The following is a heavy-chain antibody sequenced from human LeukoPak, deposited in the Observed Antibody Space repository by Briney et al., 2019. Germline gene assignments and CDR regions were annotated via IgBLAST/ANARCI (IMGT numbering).Heavy chain of an antibody. D-gene: IGHD5-24*01. CDR1: GGSFSGYY. CDR2: INHSGST. Sequence: SETLSLTCAVYGGSFSGYYWSWIRQPPGNGLVWIGEINHSGSTNYNPSLKSRVTISVDTSKNQFSLKLSSVTAADTAVYYCARSIEIRYYYYYYYMDVWGKGTTVTVSS. V-gene: IGHV4-34*01. CDR3: ARSIEIRYYYYYYYMDV. J-gene: IGHJ6*03.